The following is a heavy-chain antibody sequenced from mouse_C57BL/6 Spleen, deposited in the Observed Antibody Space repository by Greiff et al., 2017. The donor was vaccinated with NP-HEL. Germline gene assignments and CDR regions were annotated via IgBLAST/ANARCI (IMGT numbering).Heavy chain of an antibody. Sequence: QVQLQQPGTELVKPGASVKLSCKASGYTFTSYWLHWVKQRPGQGLEWIGNINPSNGGTNYNEKFKSKATLTVDKSSSTAYMQLRSLTSEDSAVYYCASPLYGSPIDYWGQGTTLTVSS. CDR3: ASPLYGSPIDY. J-gene: IGHJ2*01. V-gene: IGHV1-53*01. CDR1: GYTFTSYW. D-gene: IGHD1-1*01. CDR2: INPSNGGT.